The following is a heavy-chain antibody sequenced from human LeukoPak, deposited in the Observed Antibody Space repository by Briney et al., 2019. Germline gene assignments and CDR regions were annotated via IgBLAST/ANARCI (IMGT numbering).Heavy chain of an antibody. Sequence: SQTLSLTCTVSGGSISSGGYYWSWIRQHPGKGLEWIGYIYYSGSTYYNPSLKSRVTISVDTSKSQFSLKLTSVSAADTAVYYCARRSDYSGSGSYYYFDYWGQGILVIVSS. CDR1: GGSISSGGYY. J-gene: IGHJ4*02. V-gene: IGHV4-31*03. CDR2: IYYSGST. CDR3: ARRSDYSGSGSYYYFDY. D-gene: IGHD3-10*01.